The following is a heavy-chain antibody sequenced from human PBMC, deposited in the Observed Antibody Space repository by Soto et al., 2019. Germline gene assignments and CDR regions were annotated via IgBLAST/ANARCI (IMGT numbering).Heavy chain of an antibody. J-gene: IGHJ5*02. CDR1: GYSFTSYG. D-gene: IGHD5-18*01. Sequence: QVHLVQSGAEVKKPGASVQVSCKASGYSFTSYGISWVRQAAGQGLEWMAWISGYNGKTRFAPKYQGRLTMTIDTSTSTAYMDLRSLRSDDAAMYYCARDKMGNTDKWFDLWGQGTLVTVSS. V-gene: IGHV1-18*01. CDR2: ISGYNGKT. CDR3: ARDKMGNTDKWFDL.